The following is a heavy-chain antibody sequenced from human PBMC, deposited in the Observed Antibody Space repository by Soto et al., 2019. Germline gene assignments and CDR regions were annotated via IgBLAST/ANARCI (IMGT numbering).Heavy chain of an antibody. D-gene: IGHD3-22*01. CDR3: ASDPHSYYYDSSGYYSP. J-gene: IGHJ5*02. CDR2: IIPIFGTA. Sequence: QVQLVQSGAEVKKPGSSVKVSCKASGGTFSSYAISCVRQAPGQGLEWMGGIIPIFGTANYAQKFQGRVTITADESTSTAYMELSSLRSEDTAVYYCASDPHSYYYDSSGYYSPWGQGTLVTVSS. CDR1: GGTFSSYA. V-gene: IGHV1-69*01.